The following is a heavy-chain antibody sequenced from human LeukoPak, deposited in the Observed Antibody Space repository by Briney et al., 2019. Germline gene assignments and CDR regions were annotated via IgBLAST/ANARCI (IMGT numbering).Heavy chain of an antibody. V-gene: IGHV1-2*02. D-gene: IGHD3-10*01. Sequence: ASVKVSCKASGYTFTGYYMHWVRQAPGQGLERMGWINPNSGGTNYAQKFQGRVTMTRDTSTSTAYMELSRLRSDDTAVYYCARGGTMVRGVIMPYYYYGMDVWGQGTTVTVSS. CDR3: ARGGTMVRGVIMPYYYYGMDV. CDR2: INPNSGGT. J-gene: IGHJ6*02. CDR1: GYTFTGYY.